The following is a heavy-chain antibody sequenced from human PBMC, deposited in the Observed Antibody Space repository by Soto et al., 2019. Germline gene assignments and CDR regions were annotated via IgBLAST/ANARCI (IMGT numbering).Heavy chain of an antibody. CDR1: GFTFSSYS. V-gene: IGHV3-21*01. J-gene: IGHJ6*02. D-gene: IGHD3-9*01. Sequence: EVQLVESGGGLVQPGGSLRLSCAASGFTFSSYSMNWVRQAPGKGLEWVSSISSSSSYIYYADSVKGRFTISRDNAKNSLYLQMNSLRAEDTAVYYCAREWDDILTGYHYGMDVWGQGTTVTVSS. CDR3: AREWDDILTGYHYGMDV. CDR2: ISSSSSYI.